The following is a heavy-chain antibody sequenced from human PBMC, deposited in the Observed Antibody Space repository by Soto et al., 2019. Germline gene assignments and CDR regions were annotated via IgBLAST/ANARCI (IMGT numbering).Heavy chain of an antibody. D-gene: IGHD4-4*01. V-gene: IGHV1-69*13. CDR1: GGTFSTYA. J-gene: IGHJ5*02. Sequence: ASVKVSCKASGGTFSTYAVSWVRQAPGQGLEWMGAIIPMSNTANYAQNFRDRVTFTADESTSTAYMELSSLRSEDTAVYYCAGQNSNYVPNWFDPWGQGTLVTVSS. CDR2: IIPMSNTA. CDR3: AGQNSNYVPNWFDP.